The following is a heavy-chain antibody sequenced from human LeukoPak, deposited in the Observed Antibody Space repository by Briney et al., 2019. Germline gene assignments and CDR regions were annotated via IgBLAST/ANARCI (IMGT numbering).Heavy chain of an antibody. D-gene: IGHD6-19*01. CDR3: ARGDSSGWQFDP. J-gene: IGHJ5*02. CDR1: GFTVSSNY. CDR2: IYSGGST. V-gene: IGHV3-66*01. Sequence: HPGGPLRLSCAASGFTVSSNYMSWVRQAPGKGLEWVSVIYSGGSTYYADSVKGRFTISRDNSKNTLYLQMNSLRAEDTAVYYCARGDSSGWQFDPWGQGTLVTVSS.